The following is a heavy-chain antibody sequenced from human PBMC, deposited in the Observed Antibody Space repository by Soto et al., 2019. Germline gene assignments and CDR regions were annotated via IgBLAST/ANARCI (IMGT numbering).Heavy chain of an antibody. CDR3: VRAIGHYGMDV. V-gene: IGHV1-8*01. Sequence: ASVKFSCKASGYTFTSYDINWVRQATGQGLEWMGWMNPNSGNTGYAQKFQGRVTMTRNTSISTAYMELSSLRAEDTAVYYCVRAIGHYGMDVWGRGTTVTVSS. CDR2: MNPNSGNT. D-gene: IGHD3-22*01. J-gene: IGHJ6*02. CDR1: GYTFTSYD.